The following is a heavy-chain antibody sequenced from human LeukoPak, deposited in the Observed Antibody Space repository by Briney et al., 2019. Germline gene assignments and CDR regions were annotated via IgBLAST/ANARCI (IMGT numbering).Heavy chain of an antibody. Sequence: PSETLSLTCAVYGGSLSDYYWTWIRQPPGKGLEWIGEINHGGTTKYNPSLKSRVTISIDTSKNQFSLKLTSVTAADTAVYYCAREPQTVTTFYFYYYYMDVWGKGTTVTVSS. J-gene: IGHJ6*03. V-gene: IGHV4-34*01. CDR3: AREPQTVTTFYFYYYYMDV. CDR2: INHGGTT. CDR1: GGSLSDYY. D-gene: IGHD4-17*01.